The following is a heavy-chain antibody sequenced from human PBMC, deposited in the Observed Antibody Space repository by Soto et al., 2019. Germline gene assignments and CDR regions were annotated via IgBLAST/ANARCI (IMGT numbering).Heavy chain of an antibody. J-gene: IGHJ4*02. CDR3: VKDRSSGWNFDS. Sequence: PGGSLRLSCEASGFTFISYWISWVRQAPGKRLELVANVRQDGSQKFLVDSVKGRFTISRDNAKSSMYLQMNSLRAEDTAVYYCVKDRSSGWNFDSWGQRTLVEVCS. CDR2: VRQDGSQK. V-gene: IGHV3-7*01. D-gene: IGHD6-19*01. CDR1: GFTFISYW.